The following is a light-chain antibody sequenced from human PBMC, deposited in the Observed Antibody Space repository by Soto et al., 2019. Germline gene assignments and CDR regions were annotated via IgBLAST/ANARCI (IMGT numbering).Light chain of an antibody. CDR2: AAS. CDR3: QQLESYPST. CDR1: QSISSY. J-gene: IGKJ4*01. V-gene: IGKV1-39*01. Sequence: IQMTQSPSSLSASVGDTVTIICRASQSISSYLNWYQQKPGKAPKFLIYAASTLQSGVPSRFAGSGSGTDFTLTISSLQPEDFATYYCQQLESYPSTFGGVTKVDI.